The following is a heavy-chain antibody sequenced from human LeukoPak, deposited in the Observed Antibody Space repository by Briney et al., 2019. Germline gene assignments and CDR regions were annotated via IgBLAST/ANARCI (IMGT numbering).Heavy chain of an antibody. V-gene: IGHV3-23*01. J-gene: IGHJ3*02. CDR3: ARDDPKLLWFGELLYGPGNAFDI. Sequence: GGSLTLSCAVSGLTFNDAWVSWVRQAPGKGLEWVSAISGSGGSTYYADSVKGRFTISRDNSKNTLYLQMNSPRAEDTAVYYCARDDPKLLWFGELLYGPGNAFDIWGQGTMVTVSS. CDR1: GLTFNDAW. D-gene: IGHD3-10*01. CDR2: ISGSGGST.